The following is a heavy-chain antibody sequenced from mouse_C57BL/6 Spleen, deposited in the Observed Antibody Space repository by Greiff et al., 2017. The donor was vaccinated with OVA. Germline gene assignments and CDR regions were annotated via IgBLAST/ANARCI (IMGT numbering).Heavy chain of an antibody. D-gene: IGHD1-1*01. CDR3: ALITTDYAMDY. CDR2: IHPNSGST. Sequence: QVQLQQPGAELVKPGASVKLSCKASGYTFTSYWMHWVKQRPGQGLEWIGMIHPNSGSTNYNEKFKSKATLTVDKSSSTAYMQLSSLTSEDSAVYYCALITTDYAMDYWGQGTSVTVSS. V-gene: IGHV1-64*01. J-gene: IGHJ4*01. CDR1: GYTFTSYW.